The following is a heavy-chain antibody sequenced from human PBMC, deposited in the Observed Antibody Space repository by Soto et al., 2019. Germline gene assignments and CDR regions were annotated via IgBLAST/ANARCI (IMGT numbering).Heavy chain of an antibody. CDR3: ARVGPWVPYYYDSRPYTFENWFDP. D-gene: IGHD3-22*01. J-gene: IGHJ5*02. V-gene: IGHV4-30-4*07. CDR2: IYYSGST. Sequence: PSWSLALRRTVSGGSISIGGYSWSCIRQQPGKGLERIGYIYYSGSTYYNPSLNSPVTLSIHMTYNHVSLILNSVTAADTAVYYCARVGPWVPYYYDSRPYTFENWFDPWVQGTLVTVSS. CDR1: GGSISIGGYS.